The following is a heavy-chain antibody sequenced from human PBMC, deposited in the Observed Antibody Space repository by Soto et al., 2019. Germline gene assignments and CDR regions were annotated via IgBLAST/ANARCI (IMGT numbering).Heavy chain of an antibody. Sequence: QVHLVQSAAEVKKPGASVRVSCKASGYTFTTTYITWVRQAPGQGLEWMGYISAYNGHTKYAQNLEGRVTMTTDTPSSTAYMELRSLRFDDTAAYYCGRVLEYYDSSGDQARIDNGGQGTLVTVSS. CDR2: ISAYNGHT. J-gene: IGHJ4*02. D-gene: IGHD3-22*01. CDR1: GYTFTTTY. V-gene: IGHV1-18*01. CDR3: GRVLEYYDSSGDQARIDN.